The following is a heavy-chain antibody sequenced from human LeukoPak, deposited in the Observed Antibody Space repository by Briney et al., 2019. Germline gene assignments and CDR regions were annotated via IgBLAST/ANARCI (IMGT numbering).Heavy chain of an antibody. J-gene: IGHJ6*02. Sequence: ASVKVSCKASGYTFTSYGISWVRQAPGQGLEWMGWITTYNGNTKYAQKSQGRVTVTTDTSTSTAYMELRSLRSDDTAVYYCAKGPSIAAAGGYYYGMDVWGQGTTVTVS. CDR2: ITTYNGNT. CDR1: GYTFTSYG. D-gene: IGHD6-13*01. V-gene: IGHV1-18*01. CDR3: AKGPSIAAAGGYYYGMDV.